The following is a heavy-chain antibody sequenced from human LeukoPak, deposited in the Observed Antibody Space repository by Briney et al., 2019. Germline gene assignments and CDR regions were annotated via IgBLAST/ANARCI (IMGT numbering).Heavy chain of an antibody. V-gene: IGHV1-18*01. Sequence: ASVKVSCKASGYTFTSYGISWVRQATGQGLEWMGWISAYNGNTNYAQKLQGRVTMTTDTSTSTAYMELRSLRSDDTAVYYCARLERRFLEWLLFDYWGQGTLVTVSS. J-gene: IGHJ4*02. CDR2: ISAYNGNT. D-gene: IGHD3-3*01. CDR3: ARLERRFLEWLLFDY. CDR1: GYTFTSYG.